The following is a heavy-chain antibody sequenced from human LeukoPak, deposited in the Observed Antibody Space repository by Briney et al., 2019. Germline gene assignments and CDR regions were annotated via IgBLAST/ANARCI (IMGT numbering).Heavy chain of an antibody. D-gene: IGHD6-19*01. J-gene: IGHJ4*02. Sequence: VSVKVSCKASGYTFTGYYMHWVRQAPGQGLEWMGWINPNSGGTNYAQKFQGRVTMTRDTSISTAYMELSRLRSDDTAVYYCARVRVGLAGICDYWGQGTLVSVSS. CDR1: GYTFTGYY. V-gene: IGHV1-2*02. CDR2: INPNSGGT. CDR3: ARVRVGLAGICDY.